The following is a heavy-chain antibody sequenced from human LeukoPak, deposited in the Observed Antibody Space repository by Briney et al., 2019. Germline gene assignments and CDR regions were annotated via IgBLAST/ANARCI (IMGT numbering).Heavy chain of an antibody. V-gene: IGHV3-74*01. D-gene: IGHD5-24*01. J-gene: IGHJ4*02. CDR2: ISSDASTT. CDR1: GFSFSSYW. CDR3: AMLAKMATIDNFDY. Sequence: GGSLRLSCAASGFSFSSYWMHWVRQAPGKGLVWVSRISSDASTTNYADSVKGRFTTSRDNAKNTLYLQMNSLRAEDTAMYYCAMLAKMATIDNFDYWGQGTLVTVSS.